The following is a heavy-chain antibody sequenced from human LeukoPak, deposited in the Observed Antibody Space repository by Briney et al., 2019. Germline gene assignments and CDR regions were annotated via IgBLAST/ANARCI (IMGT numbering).Heavy chain of an antibody. Sequence: TSETLSLTCTVSGGSISSYYWSWIRQPPGKGLEWIGYIYYSGSTNYNPSLKSRVTISVDTSKNQFSLKLSSVTAADTAVYYCARMRIAAAGFDYWGQGTLVTVSS. D-gene: IGHD6-13*01. CDR1: GGSISSYY. J-gene: IGHJ4*02. CDR2: IYYSGST. CDR3: ARMRIAAAGFDY. V-gene: IGHV4-59*01.